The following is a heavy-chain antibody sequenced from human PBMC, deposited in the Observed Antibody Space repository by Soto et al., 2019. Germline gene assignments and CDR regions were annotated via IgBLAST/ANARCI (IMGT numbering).Heavy chain of an antibody. V-gene: IGHV3-7*01. D-gene: IGHD5-12*01. CDR1: GFTFSSYW. Sequence: EVQLVESGGGLVQPGGSLRLSCAASGFTFSSYWMSWVRQAPGKGLEWGANIKQDGSEKYYVDSVKGRFTISRNTAKSSLYLQMNSLRAEETAVYYCARDPNIVATMGSIYYYYGMDVWGQGTTVTVSS. CDR3: ARDPNIVATMGSIYYYYGMDV. J-gene: IGHJ6*02. CDR2: IKQDGSEK.